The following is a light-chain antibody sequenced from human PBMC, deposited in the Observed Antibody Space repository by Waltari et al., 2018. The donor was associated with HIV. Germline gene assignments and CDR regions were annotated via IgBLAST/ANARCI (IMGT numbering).Light chain of an antibody. CDR1: SSNIGAGYD. J-gene: IGLJ3*02. CDR2: DSR. V-gene: IGLV1-40*01. Sequence: QSVLTQPPSISGAPGQRVTISCTGSSSNIGAGYDVHRSQQLPGKAPKLLIYDSRGRPSGVRDRFSGSKSGTSTSLAITGLQAEDEADYYCQSYDNNLSVWMFGGGTKLTVL. CDR3: QSYDNNLSVWM.